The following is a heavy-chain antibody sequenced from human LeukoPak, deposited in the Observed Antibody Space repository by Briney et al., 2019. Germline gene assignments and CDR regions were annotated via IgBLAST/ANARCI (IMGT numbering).Heavy chain of an antibody. D-gene: IGHD3-22*01. CDR3: ARDRYYYDSSGAFDV. CDR2: IYSGGSK. Sequence: GGSLRLSCAASGFTVSSNYMSWVRQAPGEGLEWVSVIYSGGSKYYADSVKGRFTIYRDNSKNTLYLQMNSLRAEDTAVYYCARDRYYYDSSGAFDVWGQGTMVTVSS. V-gene: IGHV3-53*01. CDR1: GFTVSSNY. J-gene: IGHJ3*01.